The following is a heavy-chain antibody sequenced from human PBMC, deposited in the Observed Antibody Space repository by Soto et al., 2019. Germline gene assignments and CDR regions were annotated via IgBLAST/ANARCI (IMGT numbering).Heavy chain of an antibody. J-gene: IGHJ4*02. CDR3: AKEAYYDDYRHFDY. D-gene: IGHD4-17*01. CDR1: GGTFSSYA. CDR2: IIPIFGTA. Sequence: SVKVSCKASGGTFSSYAISWVRQAPGQGLEWMGGIIPIFGTANYAQKFQGRVTITADESTSTAYMELSSLTSEDTAVYYCAKEAYYDDYRHFDYWGQGTLVTVSS. V-gene: IGHV1-69*13.